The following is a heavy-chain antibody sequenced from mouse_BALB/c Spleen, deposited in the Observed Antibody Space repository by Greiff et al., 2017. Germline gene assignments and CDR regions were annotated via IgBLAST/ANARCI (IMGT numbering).Heavy chain of an antibody. CDR1: GYSITSGYY. V-gene: IGHV3-6*02. CDR3: ARVHRYDGFDY. D-gene: IGHD2-14*01. Sequence: DVQLQESGPGLVKPSQSLSLTCSVTGYSITSGYYWNWIRQFPGNKLEWMGYISYDGSNNYNPSLKNRISITRDTSKNQFFLKLNSVTTEDTATYYCARVHRYDGFDYWGQGTTLTVSS. J-gene: IGHJ2*01. CDR2: ISYDGSN.